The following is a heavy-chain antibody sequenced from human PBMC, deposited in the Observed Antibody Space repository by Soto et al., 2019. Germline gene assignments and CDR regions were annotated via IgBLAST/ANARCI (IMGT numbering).Heavy chain of an antibody. CDR3: ARGRGGYDILTGYYKNWFDP. Sequence: PSETLSLTCAVYGGSFSGYYWSGIRQPPGKGLEWIGEINHSGSTNYNPPLKRRVTISVDTSKNQFTLKLSSVTAADTAVYYCARGRGGYDILTGYYKNWFDPWGQGTLVTVSS. D-gene: IGHD3-9*01. CDR2: INHSGST. J-gene: IGHJ5*02. CDR1: GGSFSGYY. V-gene: IGHV4-34*01.